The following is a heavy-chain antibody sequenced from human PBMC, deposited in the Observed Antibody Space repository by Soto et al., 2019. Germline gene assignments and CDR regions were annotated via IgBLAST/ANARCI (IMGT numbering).Heavy chain of an antibody. D-gene: IGHD1-1*01. V-gene: IGHV3-30*18. CDR2: ISWDGLAQ. CDR1: GFPFSRYG. J-gene: IGHJ4*02. CDR3: AKETIQVGGPNYFDY. Sequence: VQLVESGGGVVQPGRSLRLLCEASGFPFSRYGMHWVRQAPGMGLEWVAVISWDGLAQYYGDSVRGRFTISRDNSQSPLDLQINSLRTEETAIYYCAKETIQVGGPNYFDYWGQGVLVTVSS.